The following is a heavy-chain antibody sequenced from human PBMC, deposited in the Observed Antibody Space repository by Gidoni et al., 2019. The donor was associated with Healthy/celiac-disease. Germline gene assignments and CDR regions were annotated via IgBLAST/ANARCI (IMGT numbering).Heavy chain of an antibody. CDR3: ARDTHSSSAVDYYYYYGMDV. CDR2: ISYDGSNK. D-gene: IGHD6-6*01. Sequence: QVQLVASGGGVVQPGRSLRLSCAASAFTFSSYAMHWVRHAPGKGLEWVAVISYDGSNKYYADSVKGRFTISRDNSKNTLYLQMNSLRAEDTAVYYCARDTHSSSAVDYYYYYGMDVWGQGTTVTVSS. V-gene: IGHV3-30-3*01. J-gene: IGHJ6*02. CDR1: AFTFSSYA.